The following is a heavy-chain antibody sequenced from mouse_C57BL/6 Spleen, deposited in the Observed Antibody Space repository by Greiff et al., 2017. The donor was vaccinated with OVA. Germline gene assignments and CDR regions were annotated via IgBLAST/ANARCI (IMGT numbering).Heavy chain of an antibody. J-gene: IGHJ3*01. V-gene: IGHV1-84*01. CDR3: ARSYDYFFAY. Sequence: QVQLQQPGAELVKPGASVKLSCKASGYTFTSYWMQWVKQRPGQGLEWIGWIYPGSGNTKYNEKFKGKATLTVDTSSSTAYMQLSSLTSEDSAVYFCARSYDYFFAYWGQGTLVTVSA. CDR2: IYPGSGNT. CDR1: GYTFTSYW. D-gene: IGHD2-4*01.